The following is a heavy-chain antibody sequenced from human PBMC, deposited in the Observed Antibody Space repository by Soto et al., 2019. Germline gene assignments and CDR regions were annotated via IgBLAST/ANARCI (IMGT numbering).Heavy chain of an antibody. Sequence: SENPSHPCAVYGGSFSGYYWSWIRQPPGKGLEWIGEINHSGSTNYNPSLKSRVTISVDTSKNQFSLKLSSVTAADTAVYYCASRLRYFDWFRFDLRGPGTLATVSA. CDR2: INHSGST. CDR1: GGSFSGYY. CDR3: ASRLRYFDWFRFDL. J-gene: IGHJ5*02. V-gene: IGHV4-34*01. D-gene: IGHD3-9*01.